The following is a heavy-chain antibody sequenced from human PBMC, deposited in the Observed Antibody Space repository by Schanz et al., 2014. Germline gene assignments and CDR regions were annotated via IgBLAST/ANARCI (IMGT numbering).Heavy chain of an antibody. D-gene: IGHD1-1*01. CDR2: INGYNGHT. CDR1: GYTFSSYG. J-gene: IGHJ6*03. V-gene: IGHV1-18*01. CDR3: ARDHVATTDYDYFFYYLDV. Sequence: QVQLVQSGAEVKKPGASVKVSCKASGYTFSSYGITWVRQAPGQGLEWMGWINGYNGHTLYAQKFQGRVTMTTDTSTSTSYMELTSLRFDDTAVYYCARDHVATTDYDYFFYYLDVWATGITVTVSS.